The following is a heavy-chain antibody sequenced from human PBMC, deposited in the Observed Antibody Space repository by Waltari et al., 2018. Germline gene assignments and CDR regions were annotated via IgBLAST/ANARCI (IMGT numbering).Heavy chain of an antibody. V-gene: IGHV3-23*01. CDR1: GFTFTAYA. J-gene: IGHJ4*02. D-gene: IGHD4-17*01. Sequence: EVQVLESGGNLVQPGGSLRLSCEDFGFTFTAYAMRWVLQPPWKRLGGGSSISESGVGTYDADSVKGRFTISRDNAKSTLYLQMNSLRAEDTDVYYCATLAVTTSYGAYWGQGTLVTVSS. CDR3: ATLAVTTSYGAY. CDR2: ISESGVGT.